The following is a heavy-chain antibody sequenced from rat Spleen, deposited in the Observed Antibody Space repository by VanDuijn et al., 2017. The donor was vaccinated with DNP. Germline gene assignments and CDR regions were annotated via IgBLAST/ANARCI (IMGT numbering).Heavy chain of an antibody. V-gene: IGHV1-43*01. J-gene: IGHJ3*01. CDR3: ARGGTSFAY. CDR2: INTGSGGT. D-gene: IGHD4-3*01. CDR1: GYTFTTYY. Sequence: QVQLRQSGAEPAKPGSSVKISCKASGYTFTTYYITWIKQTTGQGLEYIGYINTGSGGTNYNEKFKGKATLTVDKSSSTAFMQLSSLTPDDSAVYYCARGGTSFAYWGQGTLVTVSS.